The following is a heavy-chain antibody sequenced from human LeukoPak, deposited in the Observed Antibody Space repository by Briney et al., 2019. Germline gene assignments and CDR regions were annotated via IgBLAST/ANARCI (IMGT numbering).Heavy chain of an antibody. V-gene: IGHV4-34*01. CDR1: GGSFSGYY. Sequence: SETLSLTCAVYGGSFSGYYWSWIRQPPGKGLEWIGEINHSGSTNYNPSLKSRVTISVDTSKNQFSLKLSSVTAADTAVYYCARTGPIAEAGTTNWFDPWGQGTLVTVSS. CDR3: ARTGPIAEAGTTNWFDP. D-gene: IGHD6-19*01. CDR2: INHSGST. J-gene: IGHJ5*02.